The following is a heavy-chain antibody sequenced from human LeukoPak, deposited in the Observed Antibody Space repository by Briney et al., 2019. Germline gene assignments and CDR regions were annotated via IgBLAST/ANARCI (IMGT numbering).Heavy chain of an antibody. D-gene: IGHD5-18*01. CDR1: GGSFSGYY. V-gene: IGHV4-34*01. CDR3: AADTSGYSYGPRFDY. CDR2: INHSGST. J-gene: IGHJ4*02. Sequence: SETLSLTCAVYGGSFSGYYWSWIRQPPGKGLEWIGEINHSGSTNYNPSLKSRVTISVDTSKNQFSLKLSSVTAADTAVYYCAADTSGYSYGPRFDYWGQGTLVTVSS.